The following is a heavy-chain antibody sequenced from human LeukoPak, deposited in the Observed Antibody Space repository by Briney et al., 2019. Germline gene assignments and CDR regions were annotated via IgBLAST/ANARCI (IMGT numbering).Heavy chain of an antibody. CDR2: IYYIGST. D-gene: IGHD6-6*01. Sequence: PSETLSLTCTVSGGSISNYYGSSIRQPPGKGLEWIGYIYYIGSTKYNPSLKSRVTISVDTSKTQFSLRLSSVTAADTAVPYCARDWGVSARPGYMDVWGKGTTVTVSS. CDR3: ARDWGVSARPGYMDV. J-gene: IGHJ6*03. CDR1: GGSISNYY. V-gene: IGHV4-59*01.